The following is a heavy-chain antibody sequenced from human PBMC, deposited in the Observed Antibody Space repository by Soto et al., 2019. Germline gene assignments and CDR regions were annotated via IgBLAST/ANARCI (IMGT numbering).Heavy chain of an antibody. CDR2: IYSGGST. CDR1: GFTVSSNY. Sequence: EVQLVESGGGLVQPGGSLRLSCAASGFTVSSNYMSWVRQAPGKGLEWVSVIYSGGSTYYADSVKGRFTISRDNSKNTLYLQMNSLRAEDMAVYYCARERSFFGNSYYFDYWGQGTLVTVSS. D-gene: IGHD3-10*01. V-gene: IGHV3-66*01. CDR3: ARERSFFGNSYYFDY. J-gene: IGHJ4*02.